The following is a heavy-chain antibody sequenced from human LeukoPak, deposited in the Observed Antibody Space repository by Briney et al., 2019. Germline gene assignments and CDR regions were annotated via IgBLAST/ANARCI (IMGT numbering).Heavy chain of an antibody. D-gene: IGHD3-3*01. CDR1: GYSISSGYY. V-gene: IGHV4-38-2*02. CDR2: IYRSGST. Sequence: SETLSLTCTVSGYSISSGYYWGWIRQPPGKGLEWIGSIYRSGSTYYNPSLKSRVTISVDTSKNQFSLKLSSVTAADTAVYYCARSPLYDFWSGYYDYWGQGTLVTVSS. CDR3: ARSPLYDFWSGYYDY. J-gene: IGHJ4*02.